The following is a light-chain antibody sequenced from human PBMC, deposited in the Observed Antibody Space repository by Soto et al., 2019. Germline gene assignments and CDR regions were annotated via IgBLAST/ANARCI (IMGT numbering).Light chain of an antibody. V-gene: IGKV3-20*01. CDR1: RHVYINA. CDR2: GAS. Sequence: VLTQSPATLSLSPGERATLSCRASRHVYINALGWYQQKPGRTPTLLIYGASTRATDVPDRFSATGSGTDFSLTISRVEPEDSAVYYCQQYGASPFTFGPGTRVEI. J-gene: IGKJ3*01. CDR3: QQYGASPFT.